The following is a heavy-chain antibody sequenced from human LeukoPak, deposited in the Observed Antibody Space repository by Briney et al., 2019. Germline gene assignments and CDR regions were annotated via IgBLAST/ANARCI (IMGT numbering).Heavy chain of an antibody. CDR2: IYTSGST. D-gene: IGHD2/OR15-2a*01. CDR3: ARYVISSDAFDI. J-gene: IGHJ3*02. Sequence: SQTLSLTCTVSGGSISSGSYYWSWIRQPAGKGLGWIGRIYTSGSTNYNPSLKSRVTISVDTSKNQFSLKLSSVTAADTAVYYCARYVISSDAFDIWGQGTMVTVSS. V-gene: IGHV4-61*02. CDR1: GGSISSGSYY.